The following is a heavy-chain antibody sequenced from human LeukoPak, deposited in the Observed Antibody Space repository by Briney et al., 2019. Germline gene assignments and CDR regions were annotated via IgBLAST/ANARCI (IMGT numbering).Heavy chain of an antibody. CDR2: IYTSGST. V-gene: IGHV4-61*02. J-gene: IGHJ5*02. Sequence: SQTLSLTCTVSGGSISSGSYYWSWSRQPAGKGLEWIGRIYTSGSTNYNPSLKSRVTISVDTSKNQFSLKLSSVTAAGTAVYYCARDRDSSGYYEWFDPWGQGTLVTVSS. D-gene: IGHD3-22*01. CDR1: GGSISSGSYY. CDR3: ARDRDSSGYYEWFDP.